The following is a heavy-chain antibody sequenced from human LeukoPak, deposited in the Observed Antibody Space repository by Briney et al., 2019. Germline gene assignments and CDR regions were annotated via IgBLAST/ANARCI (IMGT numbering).Heavy chain of an antibody. CDR2: IYHSGST. J-gene: IGHJ4*02. CDR3: ARDTGITGY. V-gene: IGHV4-30-2*01. D-gene: IGHD3-10*01. Sequence: SQTLSLTCTVSGGSISSGGYYWSWIRQPPGKGLEWIGYIYHSGSTYYNPSLKSRVTISVDRSKNQFSLKLSSVTAADTAVYYCARDTGITGYWGQGTLVTVSS. CDR1: GGSISSGGYY.